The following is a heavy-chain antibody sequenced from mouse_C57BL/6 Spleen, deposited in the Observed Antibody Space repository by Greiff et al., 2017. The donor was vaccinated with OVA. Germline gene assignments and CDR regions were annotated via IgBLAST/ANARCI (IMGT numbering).Heavy chain of an antibody. CDR3: AREAYGSSVDY. V-gene: IGHV1-82*01. Sequence: VQLQQSGPELVKPGASVKISCKASGYAFSSSWMNWVKQRPGKGLEWIGRIYPGDGDNNYNGKFKGKATLTADKSYSKSYMQLSSLSSEDSAVYFCAREAYGSSVDYWGQGTTLTVSS. D-gene: IGHD1-1*01. CDR2: IYPGDGDN. CDR1: GYAFSSSW. J-gene: IGHJ2*01.